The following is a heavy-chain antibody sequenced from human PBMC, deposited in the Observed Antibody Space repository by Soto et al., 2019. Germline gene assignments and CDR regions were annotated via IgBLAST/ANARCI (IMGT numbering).Heavy chain of an antibody. CDR2: IYYSGST. D-gene: IGHD3-3*01. J-gene: IGHJ6*02. CDR3: ARGNYYDFWSGYYTAYYYGMDV. Sequence: PSETLSLTCTVSGGSISSYYWSWIRQPPGKGLERIGYIYYSGSTNYNPSLKSRVTISVDTSKNQFPLKLSSVTAADTAVYYCARGNYYDFWSGYYTAYYYGMDVWGQGTTVTVSS. V-gene: IGHV4-59*12. CDR1: GGSISSYY.